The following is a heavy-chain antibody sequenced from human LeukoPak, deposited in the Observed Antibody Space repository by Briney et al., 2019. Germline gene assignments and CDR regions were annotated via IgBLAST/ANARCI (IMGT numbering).Heavy chain of an antibody. CDR2: ISYDGSNK. CDR3: ARDAESWFDY. CDR1: GFTFSSYA. J-gene: IGHJ4*02. D-gene: IGHD3-10*01. Sequence: GRSLRLSCAASGFTFSSYAMHWVRQAPGKGLEWVAVISYDGSNKYYADSVKGRFTISRDNSKNTLYLQTNSLRAEDTAVYYCARDAESWFDYWGQGTLVTVSS. V-gene: IGHV3-30*04.